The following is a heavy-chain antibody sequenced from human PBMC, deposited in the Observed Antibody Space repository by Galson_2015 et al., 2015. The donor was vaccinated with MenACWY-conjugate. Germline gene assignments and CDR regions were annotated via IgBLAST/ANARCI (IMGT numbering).Heavy chain of an antibody. Sequence: ETLSLTCIVSGGSISSPSSAIYSWGWIRQPPGKGLEWIGNLYSTGTTYYNPSLESRLTISVDTSKNQFSLKLSSVTAADTAVYYCALIRSGFYYFDYWGQGTLVTVSS. CDR3: ALIRSGFYYFDY. CDR1: GGSISSPSSAIYS. V-gene: IGHV4-39*07. D-gene: IGHD6-19*01. CDR2: LYSTGTT. J-gene: IGHJ4*02.